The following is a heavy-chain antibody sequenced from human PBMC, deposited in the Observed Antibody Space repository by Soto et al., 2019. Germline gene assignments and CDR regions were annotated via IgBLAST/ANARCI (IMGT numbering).Heavy chain of an antibody. V-gene: IGHV4-59*01. CDR2: IYYSGST. D-gene: IGHD3-16*02. Sequence: PSETLSLTCTVSGGSISSYYWSWIRQPPGKGLEWIGYIYYSGSTNYNPSLKSRVTISVDTSKNQFSLKLSSVTAADTAVYYCARSYYDYLWGSYRYYNWFDPWGQGTLVTVSS. CDR1: GGSISSYY. J-gene: IGHJ5*02. CDR3: ARSYYDYLWGSYRYYNWFDP.